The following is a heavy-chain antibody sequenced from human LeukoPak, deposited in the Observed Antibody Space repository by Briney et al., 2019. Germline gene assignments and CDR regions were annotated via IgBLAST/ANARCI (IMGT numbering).Heavy chain of an antibody. CDR2: IYYSGST. D-gene: IGHD3-9*01. CDR1: GVSISSTSYY. Sequence: SETLSLTCTVSGVSISSTSYYWGWIRQPPGKGLEWIGTIYYSGSTYYNPSLKSRVTISVDTSKNQFSLKLNSVTAADTAVYYCARDPSNYDPLTAYYPGGYFQRWGQGTLVTVSS. J-gene: IGHJ1*01. V-gene: IGHV4-39*07. CDR3: ARDPSNYDPLTAYYPGGYFQR.